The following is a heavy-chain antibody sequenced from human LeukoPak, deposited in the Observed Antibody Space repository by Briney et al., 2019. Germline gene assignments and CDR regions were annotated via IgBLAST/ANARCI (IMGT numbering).Heavy chain of an antibody. CDR3: ARATYSGSRPTGFDY. V-gene: IGHV4-59*12. CDR1: GGSISSYY. CDR2: IYYSGST. J-gene: IGHJ4*02. Sequence: PSETLSLTCTVSGGSISSYYWSWIRQPPGKGLEWIGYIYYSGSTNYNPSLKSRVTISVDTSKNQFSLKLSSVTAADTAVYYCARATYSGSRPTGFDYWGQGTLVTVSS. D-gene: IGHD1-26*01.